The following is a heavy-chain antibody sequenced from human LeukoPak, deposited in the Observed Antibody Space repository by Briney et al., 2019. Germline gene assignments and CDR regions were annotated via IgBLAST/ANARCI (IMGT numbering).Heavy chain of an antibody. Sequence: GGSLRLSCAASGFTFSSYSMNWVRQAPGKGLEWVSAISGSGGSTYYADSVKGRFTISRDNSKNTLYLQMNSLRAEDTAVYYCARYPSIAARVYGDAFDIWGQGTMVTVSS. D-gene: IGHD6-6*01. CDR3: ARYPSIAARVYGDAFDI. V-gene: IGHV3-23*01. CDR2: ISGSGGST. CDR1: GFTFSSYS. J-gene: IGHJ3*02.